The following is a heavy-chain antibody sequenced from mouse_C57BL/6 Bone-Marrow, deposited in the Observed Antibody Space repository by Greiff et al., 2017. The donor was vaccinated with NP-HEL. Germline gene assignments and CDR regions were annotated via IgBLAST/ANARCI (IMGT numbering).Heavy chain of an antibody. CDR1: GYTFTTYP. D-gene: IGHD1-1*01. V-gene: IGHV1-47*01. J-gene: IGHJ4*01. CDR2: FHPYNDDT. Sequence: VKLQESGAELVKPGASVKMSCKASGYTFTTYPIEWMKQNHGKSLEWIGNFHPYNDDTKYNEKFKGKATLTVEKSSSTVYLELSRLTSDDSAVYYCAITTVVEDYYAMDYWGQGTSVTVSS. CDR3: AITTVVEDYYAMDY.